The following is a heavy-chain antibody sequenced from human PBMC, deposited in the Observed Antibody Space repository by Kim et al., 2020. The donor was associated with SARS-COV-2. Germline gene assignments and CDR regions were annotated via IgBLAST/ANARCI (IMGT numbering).Heavy chain of an antibody. CDR3: SRGPPFYGDYGMDV. Sequence: GGSLRLSCTGFGFKFGDFAMHWVRQAPGKGLEWVGFIISKAYDGPPEYAASVNGRFTISRDDSKRIAYLEMNSLKTEDTAVYYCSRGPPFYGDYGMDVWGQGTTVTVSS. CDR1: GFKFGDFA. J-gene: IGHJ6*02. V-gene: IGHV3-49*04. CDR2: IISKAYDGPP. D-gene: IGHD4-17*01.